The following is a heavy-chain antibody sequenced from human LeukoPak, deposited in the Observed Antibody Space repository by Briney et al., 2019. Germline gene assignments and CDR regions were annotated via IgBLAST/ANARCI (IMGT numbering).Heavy chain of an antibody. CDR3: ARSSSTYFYDTSSHY. V-gene: IGHV4-59*12. CDR1: GGSISSYY. Sequence: SETLSLTCTVSGGSISSYYWSWIRQPPGKGLEWIGYIYHSGSTNYNPSLKSRVTMSVDTSKNQFSLKLSSVTAADSAVYYCARSSSTYFYDTSSHYWGQGTLVTVSS. CDR2: IYHSGST. J-gene: IGHJ4*02. D-gene: IGHD3-22*01.